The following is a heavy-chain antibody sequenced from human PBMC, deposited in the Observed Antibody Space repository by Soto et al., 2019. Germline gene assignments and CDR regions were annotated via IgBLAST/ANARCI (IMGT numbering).Heavy chain of an antibody. V-gene: IGHV3-23*01. CDR1: GFTFRSYA. CDR2: ISGSGIST. Sequence: PGGSLRLSCGASGFTFRSYAMSWVRQAPGKGLEWVSGISGSGISTHYADSVKGRFTVSRDNSKNTLYLQMNSLRAEDTAVYNCAKEPVGPDWYFDLWGRGTLVTVSS. J-gene: IGHJ2*01. CDR3: AKEPVGPDWYFDL.